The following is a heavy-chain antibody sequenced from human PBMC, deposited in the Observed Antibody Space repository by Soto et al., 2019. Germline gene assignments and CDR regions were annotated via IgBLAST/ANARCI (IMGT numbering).Heavy chain of an antibody. CDR3: ARDDIATRPQYYYGMDV. D-gene: IGHD6-6*01. J-gene: IGHJ6*02. CDR1: GYTFTTYG. CDR2: INGYTGNT. Sequence: QVQLVQSGAEVKQPGASVKVSCEASGYTFTTYGISWVRQASGQGLEWMGWINGYTGNTKYAQRFQGRVTLTRDTSTSTAYMEVRSLRSDDTAVYYCARDDIATRPQYYYGMDVWGQGTTGTVSS. V-gene: IGHV1-18*04.